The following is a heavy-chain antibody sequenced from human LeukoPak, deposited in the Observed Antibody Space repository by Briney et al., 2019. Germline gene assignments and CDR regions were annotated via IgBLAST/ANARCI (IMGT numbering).Heavy chain of an antibody. CDR2: IWYDGSKK. CDR1: GFAFRTHG. D-gene: IGHD3-3*01. Sequence: GGSLRLSCAASGFAFRTHGMHWVRQAPGKGLEWVAVIWYDGSKKYYADSVKGRFTISRDNSKNTLDLQMNSLRAEDTAVYYCARMSAGYLDYWGQGTLVSVSS. CDR3: ARMSAGYLDY. V-gene: IGHV3-33*01. J-gene: IGHJ4*02.